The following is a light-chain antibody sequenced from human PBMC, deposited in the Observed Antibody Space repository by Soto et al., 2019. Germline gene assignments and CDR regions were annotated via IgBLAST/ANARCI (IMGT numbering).Light chain of an antibody. CDR1: QSVSSSY. CDR3: QQYGSSFT. CDR2: GAS. Sequence: EIVLTQSPGTLSLSPGERATLSCRASQSVSSSYLAWYQQKPSQAPRLLIYGASSRPTGSPDRFSGSGSGTDFTLTISRLEPEDFAVYYCQQYGSSFTFGPGTKVDIK. J-gene: IGKJ3*01. V-gene: IGKV3-20*01.